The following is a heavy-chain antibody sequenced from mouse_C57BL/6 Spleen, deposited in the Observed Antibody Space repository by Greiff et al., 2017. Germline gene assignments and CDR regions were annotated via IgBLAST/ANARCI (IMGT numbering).Heavy chain of an antibody. CDR1: GFTFSSYG. CDR2: ISSGGSYT. J-gene: IGHJ2*01. Sequence: DVQLVESGGDLVKPGGSLKLSCAASGFTFSSYGMSWVRQTPDKRLEWVATISSGGSYTYYPDSVKGRFTISRDNAKNTLYLQMSSLKSEDTAMYYCASPLGLDYWGQGTTLTVSS. D-gene: IGHD4-1*01. CDR3: ASPLGLDY. V-gene: IGHV5-6*01.